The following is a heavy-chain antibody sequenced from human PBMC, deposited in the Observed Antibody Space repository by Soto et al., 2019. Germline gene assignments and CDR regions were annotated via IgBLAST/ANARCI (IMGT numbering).Heavy chain of an antibody. J-gene: IGHJ3*02. Sequence: QLQLQESGSGLVKPSQTLSLTCAVSGGSISSGGYSWSWIRQPPGKGLEWIGYIYHSGSTYYNPSLKSRVTIAVDRSKNQFSLKLSSVTAADTAVYYCASLHYGSGSDPDAFDIWGQGTMVTVSS. CDR1: GGSISSGGYS. D-gene: IGHD3-10*01. CDR2: IYHSGST. V-gene: IGHV4-30-2*01. CDR3: ASLHYGSGSDPDAFDI.